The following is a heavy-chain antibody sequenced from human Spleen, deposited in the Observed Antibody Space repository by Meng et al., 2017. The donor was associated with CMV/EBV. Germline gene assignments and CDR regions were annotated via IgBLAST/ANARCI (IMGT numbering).Heavy chain of an antibody. CDR2: IKNDGSEQ. J-gene: IGHJ6*02. D-gene: IGHD4-17*01. CDR3: VRGEHGDSPRYYYGMDV. CDR1: GFTFSSYW. V-gene: IGHV3-7*01. Sequence: GESLKISCAASGFTFSSYWMTWVRQAPGKGLEWVASIKNDGSEQYYLDSVKGRFFVSRDNAKNTLYLLMNSLRDEDTAVYYCVRGEHGDSPRYYYGMDVWGQGTTVTVSS.